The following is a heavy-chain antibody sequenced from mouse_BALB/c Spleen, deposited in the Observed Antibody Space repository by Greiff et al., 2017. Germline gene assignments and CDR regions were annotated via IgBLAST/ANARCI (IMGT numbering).Heavy chain of an antibody. Sequence: VQLQQSGAELMKPGASVKISCKATGYTFSSYWIEWVKQRPGHGLEWIGEILPGSGSTNYNEKFKGKATFTADTSSNTAYMQLSSLTSEDSAVYYCARDGYYSYYAMDYWGQGTSVTVSS. J-gene: IGHJ4*01. CDR2: ILPGSGST. CDR3: ARDGYYSYYAMDY. D-gene: IGHD2-3*01. CDR1: GYTFSSYW. V-gene: IGHV1-9*01.